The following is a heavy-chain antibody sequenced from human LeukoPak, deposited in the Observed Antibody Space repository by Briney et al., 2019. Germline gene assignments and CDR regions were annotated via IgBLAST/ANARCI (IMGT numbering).Heavy chain of an antibody. V-gene: IGHV3-23*01. CDR3: AKAGSVDIVLMVYATPGGSFDY. CDR2: ISGSGGST. J-gene: IGHJ4*02. CDR1: GFTFSSYA. Sequence: GGSLRLSCAASGFTFSSYAMSWVRQAPGKGLEWVSAISGSGGSTYCADSVKGRFTISRDNSKNTLYLQMNSLRAEDTAVYYCAKAGSVDIVLMVYATPGGSFDYWGQGTLVTVSS. D-gene: IGHD2-8*01.